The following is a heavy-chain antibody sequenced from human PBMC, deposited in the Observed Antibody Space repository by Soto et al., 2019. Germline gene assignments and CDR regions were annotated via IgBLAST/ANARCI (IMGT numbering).Heavy chain of an antibody. CDR2: IYYSGST. V-gene: IGHV4-59*13. CDR3: ARDRPPGCSGGSCYSGNYFDY. Sequence: SETLSLTCTVSGGCISSYYWSWIRQPPGKGLEWIGYIYYSGSTNYNPSLKSRVTISVDTSKNQFSLKLSSVTAADTAVYYCARDRPPGCSGGSCYSGNYFDYWGQGTLVTVSS. D-gene: IGHD2-15*01. J-gene: IGHJ4*02. CDR1: GGCISSYY.